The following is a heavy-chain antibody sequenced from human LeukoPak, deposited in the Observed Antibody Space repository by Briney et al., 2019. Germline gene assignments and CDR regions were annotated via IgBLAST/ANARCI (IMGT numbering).Heavy chain of an antibody. CDR1: SGSISTSNYY. CDR3: ARVETGIAEDYRYYYYMDV. D-gene: IGHD6-13*01. V-gene: IGHV4-39*07. Sequence: SETLSLTCTVSSGSISTSNYYWGWVRQPPGKALEWIGNIFYSGSTYYSPSLKSRVTISLDTSRNQFSLKLSSVTAADTAVYYCARVETGIAEDYRYYYYMDVWGKGTTVTVSS. J-gene: IGHJ6*03. CDR2: IFYSGST.